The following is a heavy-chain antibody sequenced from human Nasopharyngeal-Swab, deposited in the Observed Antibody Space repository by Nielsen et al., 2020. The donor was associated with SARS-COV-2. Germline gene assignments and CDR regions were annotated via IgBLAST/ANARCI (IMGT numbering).Heavy chain of an antibody. V-gene: IGHV3-9*01. CDR2: ISWNSGSI. CDR1: GFTFDDYA. J-gene: IGHJ4*02. CDR3: AKDPFGYDSSGFASY. D-gene: IGHD3-22*01. Sequence: SLRLSCAASGFTFDDYAMHWVRQAPGKGLEWVSGISWNSGSIGYADSVKGRFTISRDNAKNSLYLQMNSLRAEDTALYYCAKDPFGYDSSGFASYWGQGTLVTVSS.